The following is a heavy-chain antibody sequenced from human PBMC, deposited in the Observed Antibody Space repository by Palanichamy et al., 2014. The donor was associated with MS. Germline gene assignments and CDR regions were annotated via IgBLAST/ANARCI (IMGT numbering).Heavy chain of an antibody. CDR3: ARIPSEPGPFDY. CDR2: IDPRDSYT. J-gene: IGHJ4*02. V-gene: IGHV5-10-1*03. Sequence: EVQLVQSGADVKKPGESLRISCQGSGFTFTSFWINWVRQMPGGGLEWMGRIDPRDSYTQYSPSFEGHISLSVDNSIGTAYLQWSSLKASDTAIYYCARIPSEPGPFDYWGQGTQVIVSS. CDR1: GFTFTSFW. D-gene: IGHD1-14*01.